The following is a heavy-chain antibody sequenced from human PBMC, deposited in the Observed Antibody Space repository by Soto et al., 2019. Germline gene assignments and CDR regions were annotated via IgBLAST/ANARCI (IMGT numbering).Heavy chain of an antibody. J-gene: IGHJ4*02. CDR3: ARDTLRGDFDY. CDR2: INSDGSST. Sequence: GGSLRLSCAASGFTFRSYWMHWVRQAPGKGLVWVSRINSDGSSTSYADSVKGRFTVSRDNTKNSLFLQMNSLRAEDTAVYYCARDTLRGDFDYWGQGTLVTVSS. CDR1: GFTFRSYW. V-gene: IGHV3-74*01.